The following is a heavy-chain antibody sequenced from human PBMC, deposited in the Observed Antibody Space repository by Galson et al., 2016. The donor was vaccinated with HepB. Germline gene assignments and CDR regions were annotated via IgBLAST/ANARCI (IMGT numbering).Heavy chain of an antibody. Sequence: SLRLSCAASGFTVSRNYMTWVRQAPGKGLEWVSVIYRGGNTYYADSVKGRFTISRDNSKNTLFLQMNSLRAEDTAVDYCAREDYDSSGFIDYWGQGTLVTVSS. D-gene: IGHD3-22*01. V-gene: IGHV3-53*01. CDR2: IYRGGNT. CDR1: GFTVSRNY. CDR3: AREDYDSSGFIDY. J-gene: IGHJ4*02.